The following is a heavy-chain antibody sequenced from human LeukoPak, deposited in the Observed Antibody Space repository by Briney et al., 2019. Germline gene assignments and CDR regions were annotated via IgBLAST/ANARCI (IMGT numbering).Heavy chain of an antibody. CDR3: ARHIISSSWYFDL. D-gene: IGHD6-13*01. Sequence: PSETLSLTCGVYGGSFSGYYWSWIRQPPGKGLEWIGEINHSGSTNYNPSLKSRVTISVDTSKNQFSLKLSSVTAADTAVYYCARHIISSSWYFDLWGRGTLVTVSS. CDR2: INHSGST. CDR1: GGSFSGYY. J-gene: IGHJ2*01. V-gene: IGHV4-34*01.